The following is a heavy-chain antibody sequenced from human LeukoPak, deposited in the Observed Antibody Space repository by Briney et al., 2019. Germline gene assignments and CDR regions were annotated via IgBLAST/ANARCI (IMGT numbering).Heavy chain of an antibody. CDR1: GASIRSSY. CDR3: ARLDRSGYEMGGTWFDP. D-gene: IGHD3-22*01. J-gene: IGHJ5*02. V-gene: IGHV4-59*08. Sequence: SETLSLTCTVSGASIRSSYWSWLRQPPGKGLEWIGYIYYTGSTNPNPSLKSRVTVSVDTSMNQFSLKLSSMTAADTAVYYCARLDRSGYEMGGTWFDPWGQGTLVTVSS. CDR2: IYYTGST.